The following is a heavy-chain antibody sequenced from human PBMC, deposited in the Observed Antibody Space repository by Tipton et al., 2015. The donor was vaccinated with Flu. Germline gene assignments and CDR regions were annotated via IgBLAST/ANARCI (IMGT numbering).Heavy chain of an antibody. Sequence: TLSLTCAVNGGSFSGQFWTWIRQPPGKGLEWVGEINHSGTTNYNPSLTSRVTVSADTSKKQFSLKLTSVTAADTAVYYCASKVANWGVWEPLDYWGHGTLVTVSS. CDR2: INHSGTT. CDR3: ASKVANWGVWEPLDY. CDR1: GGSFSGQF. V-gene: IGHV4-34*01. J-gene: IGHJ4*01. D-gene: IGHD7-27*01.